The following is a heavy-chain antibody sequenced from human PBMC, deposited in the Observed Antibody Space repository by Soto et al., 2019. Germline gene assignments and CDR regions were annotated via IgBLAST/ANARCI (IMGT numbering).Heavy chain of an antibody. CDR1: GGTFTSDA. V-gene: IGHV1-69*06. J-gene: IGHJ4*02. D-gene: IGHD3-22*01. CDR3: ARGHFDNSGPGYLEC. Sequence: QVRLVQSEAEVKKPGSSVQVSCKASGGTFTSDATAWVRQARGQGLEWMGGVIPIFGKPSYTQKFQGRVTITADKSTSTVYMELSSLKSEDTAVYYCARGHFDNSGPGYLECWGQGTLVTVS. CDR2: VIPIFGKP.